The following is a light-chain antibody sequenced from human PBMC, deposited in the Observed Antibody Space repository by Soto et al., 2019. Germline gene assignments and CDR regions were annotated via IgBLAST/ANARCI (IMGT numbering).Light chain of an antibody. J-gene: IGKJ5*01. CDR3: QQYGSSPTT. CDR1: QSVSSSY. CDR2: GAS. V-gene: IGKV3-20*01. Sequence: EIVLTQSPGTLSLSPGERATLSCRASQSVSSSYLAWYQQKPGQAPRLLIYGASSRATGIPDRFSGSGSGTVFTLTISRLEPEDFAFYSCQQYGSSPTTVGQGTRLEIK.